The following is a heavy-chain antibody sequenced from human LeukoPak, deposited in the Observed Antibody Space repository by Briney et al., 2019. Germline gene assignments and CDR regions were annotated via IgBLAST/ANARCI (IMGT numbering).Heavy chain of an antibody. CDR1: GFTXSXXX. CDR3: ARESAGGPDY. Sequence: PGGSLRLSXAASGFTXSXXXXXXVRQXPGKXXEWVDKXKQEGSEQXXXXSVXGRXTXXXDDAKNSLYLQMNSLRAEDTAIYYCARESAGGPDYWGQGTLVTVSS. D-gene: IGHD6-19*01. V-gene: IGHV3-7*05. J-gene: IGHJ4*02. CDR2: XKQEGSEQ.